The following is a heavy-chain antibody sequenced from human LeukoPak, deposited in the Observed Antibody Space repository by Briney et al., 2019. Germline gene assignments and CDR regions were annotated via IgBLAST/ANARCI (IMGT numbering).Heavy chain of an antibody. Sequence: GESLKISCKGSGYSFTSYWIGWVRQMPGKGLEWMGIIYPGDSDTRYSPSFQGQVTISADKSISTAYLQWSSLKASDTAMYYCARQIEAVAGNPLFDYWGQGTLVTVSS. J-gene: IGHJ4*02. D-gene: IGHD6-19*01. CDR2: IYPGDSDT. V-gene: IGHV5-51*01. CDR1: GYSFTSYW. CDR3: ARQIEAVAGNPLFDY.